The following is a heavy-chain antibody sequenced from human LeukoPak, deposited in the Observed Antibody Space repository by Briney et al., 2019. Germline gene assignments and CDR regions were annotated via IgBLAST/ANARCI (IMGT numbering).Heavy chain of an antibody. D-gene: IGHD5-24*01. J-gene: IGHJ6*02. Sequence: SETLSLTCTVSGGSISSGSYYWSWIRQPAGKGLEWIGRIYTNGSTNYNPSLKSRVTISVDTSKNQLSLKLSSVTAADTAVYYCARAVEGYYYYGMDVWGQGTTVTVSS. CDR3: ARAVEGYYYYGMDV. CDR1: GGSISSGSYY. V-gene: IGHV4-61*02. CDR2: IYTNGST.